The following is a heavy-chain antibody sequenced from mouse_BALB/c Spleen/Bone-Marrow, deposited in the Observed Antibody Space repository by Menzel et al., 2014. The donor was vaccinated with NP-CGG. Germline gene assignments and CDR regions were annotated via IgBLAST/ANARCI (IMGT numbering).Heavy chain of an antibody. CDR3: VYGRDWYFDV. V-gene: IGHV14-3*02. J-gene: IGHJ1*01. CDR2: IDPANGNT. D-gene: IGHD1-1*01. CDR1: GFNIKDTY. Sequence: VQLKESGAELVKPGASVKLSCTASGFNIKDTYMHWVKERPEQGLEWIGRIDPANGNTKYDPKFQGKATITADTSSNTAYLQLSSLTSEDTAVYYRVYGRDWYFDVWGAGTTVTVSS.